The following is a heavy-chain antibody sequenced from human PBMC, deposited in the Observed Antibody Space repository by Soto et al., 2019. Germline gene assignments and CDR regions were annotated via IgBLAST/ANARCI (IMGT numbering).Heavy chain of an antibody. CDR1: GFTFSSYW. D-gene: IGHD5-18*01. V-gene: IGHV3-7*05. CDR3: ARDPRYSYLYYFDY. CDR2: IKQDGSEK. Sequence: PGGSLRLSCAASGFTFSSYWMSWVRQAPGKGLEWVANIKQDGSEKYYVDSVKGRFTISRDNAKNSLYLQMNSLRAEDTAVYYCARDPRYSYLYYFDYWGQGTLVTVSS. J-gene: IGHJ4*02.